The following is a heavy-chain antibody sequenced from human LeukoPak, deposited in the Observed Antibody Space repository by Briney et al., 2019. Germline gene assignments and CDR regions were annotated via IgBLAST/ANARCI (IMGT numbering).Heavy chain of an antibody. D-gene: IGHD2-2*01. J-gene: IGHJ3*02. V-gene: IGHV1-24*01. CDR2: FDPEDGET. CDR3: ATASICSSTSCLPGAFDI. Sequence: ASVKVSCKVSGYTLTELSMHWVRQAPGKGLEWMGGFDPEDGETIYAQKFQGRVTMTEDTSTDTAYMELSSLRSEDTAVYYCATASICSSTSCLPGAFDIWGQGTMVTVS. CDR1: GYTLTELS.